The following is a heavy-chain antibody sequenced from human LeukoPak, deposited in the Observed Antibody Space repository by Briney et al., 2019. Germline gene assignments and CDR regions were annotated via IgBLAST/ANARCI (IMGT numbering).Heavy chain of an antibody. Sequence: GGSLRLSCAASGFTFSSYAMSWVRQAPGKGLEWVSAISGSGGSTYYADSVKGRSTISRDNSKNTLYLQMNSLRAEDTAVYYCAKGFSVLLWFGGLYFDYWGQGTLVTVSS. CDR1: GFTFSSYA. CDR3: AKGFSVLLWFGGLYFDY. CDR2: ISGSGGST. D-gene: IGHD3-10*01. J-gene: IGHJ4*02. V-gene: IGHV3-23*01.